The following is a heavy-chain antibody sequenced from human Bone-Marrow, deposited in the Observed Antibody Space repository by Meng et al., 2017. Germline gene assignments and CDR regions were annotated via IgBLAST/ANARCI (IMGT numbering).Heavy chain of an antibody. Sequence: QVQLGESGGGVVQPGRSLRLSCAASGSTFSNYAVHWVRQAPGKGLEWVTIISSDGSKTYYADAVKGRFTVSRDNAKNTVYLQMNSLRAGDTAMYYCASWDCGSSCYIMKFWGQGTLVTVSS. J-gene: IGHJ4*02. D-gene: IGHD2-2*01. CDR3: ASWDCGSSCYIMKF. CDR1: GSTFSNYA. CDR2: ISSDGSKT. V-gene: IGHV3-30-3*01.